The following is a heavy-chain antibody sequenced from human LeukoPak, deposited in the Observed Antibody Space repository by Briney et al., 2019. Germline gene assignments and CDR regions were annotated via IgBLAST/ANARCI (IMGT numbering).Heavy chain of an antibody. D-gene: IGHD3-9*01. CDR2: INAGNGNT. CDR3: ARPYYDILTGYYTYYFDY. Sequence: ASVKVSCKASGYTFTSYAMHWVRQAPGQRLEWMGWINAGNGNTKYSQKFQGRVTITRDTSARTAYMELSSLRSEDTAVYYCARPYYDILTGYYTYYFDYWGQGTLVTVSS. J-gene: IGHJ4*02. V-gene: IGHV1-3*01. CDR1: GYTFTSYA.